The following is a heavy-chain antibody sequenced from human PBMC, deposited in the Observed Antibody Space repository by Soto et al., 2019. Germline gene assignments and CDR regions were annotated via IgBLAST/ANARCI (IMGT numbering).Heavy chain of an antibody. CDR3: ASGGSLAPEY. D-gene: IGHD3-16*01. J-gene: IGHJ4*02. CDR2: IGSSGRTI. Sequence: QVQLVESGGGLVKPGESLRLSCAASGFNLSDYYMTWIRQAPGKGLEWVSSIGSSGRTIYYADSVKGRFTISRDNAKKAVILQMSSLSVEDTAVYYCASGGSLAPEYWGQGTLVTVSS. CDR1: GFNLSDYY. V-gene: IGHV3-11*01.